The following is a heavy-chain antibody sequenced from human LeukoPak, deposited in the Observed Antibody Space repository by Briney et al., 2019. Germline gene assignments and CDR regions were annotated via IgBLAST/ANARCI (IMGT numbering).Heavy chain of an antibody. CDR2: ISSSCSTI. CDR3: AREEICVGGTYCGGDCYSCYYGMDV. D-gene: IGHD2-21*02. Sequence: PGGSLRLSCAASGFTFSSYEMNWLRQAPGKGLEWVSYISSSCSTIYYADSVKGRITNSRDNAKNSLYLQMNSLRAEDTAVYYCAREEICVGGTYCGGDCYSCYYGMDVWGQGTTVTVSS. V-gene: IGHV3-48*03. CDR1: GFTFSSYE. J-gene: IGHJ6*02.